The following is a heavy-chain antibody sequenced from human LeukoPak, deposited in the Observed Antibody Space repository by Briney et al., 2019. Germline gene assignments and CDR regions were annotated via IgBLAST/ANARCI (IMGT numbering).Heavy chain of an antibody. Sequence: PGGSLRLSCAASGFTFSRHWMHWVRQAPGKGLEWVANIKQDGSEKYYVDSVKGRFTISRDNAKNSLYLQMNSLRAEDTAVYYCARGNYYYDSSGHHYYFDYWGQGTLVTVSS. CDR3: ARGNYYYDSSGHHYYFDY. D-gene: IGHD3-22*01. CDR1: GFTFSRHW. J-gene: IGHJ4*02. CDR2: IKQDGSEK. V-gene: IGHV3-7*03.